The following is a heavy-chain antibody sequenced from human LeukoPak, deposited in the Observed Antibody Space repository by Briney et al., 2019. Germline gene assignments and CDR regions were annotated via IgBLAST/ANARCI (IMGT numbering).Heavy chain of an antibody. CDR3: ATDHLLHGSHWFDP. D-gene: IGHD3-22*01. V-gene: IGHV1-2*02. Sequence: ASVKVSCKASGYTFTGYYIHWVRQAPGQGLEWMGWINPNCGGTNYAQKFQGRVTMTRDTSISTAYMELSRLTSDDTAVYYCATDHLLHGSHWFDPWGQGTLVAVSS. CDR1: GYTFTGYY. CDR2: INPNCGGT. J-gene: IGHJ5*02.